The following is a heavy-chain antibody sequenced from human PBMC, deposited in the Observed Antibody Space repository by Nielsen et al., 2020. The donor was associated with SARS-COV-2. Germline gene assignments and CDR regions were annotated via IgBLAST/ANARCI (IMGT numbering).Heavy chain of an antibody. D-gene: IGHD6-19*01. V-gene: IGHV1-3*04. CDR2: INSDSGNT. Sequence: SLKVSCNASGYTFPAYSIHWVLQHPGQRLEWMGWINSDSGNTKYSQKFQGRVTMTRDTSANTAYMELSSLSSEDTAVYYCARITPSSGWDYWGQGTLVTVSS. J-gene: IGHJ4*02. CDR1: GYTFPAYS. CDR3: ARITPSSGWDY.